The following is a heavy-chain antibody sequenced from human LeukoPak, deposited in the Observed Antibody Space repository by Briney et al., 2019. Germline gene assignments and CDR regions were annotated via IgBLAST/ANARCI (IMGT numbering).Heavy chain of an antibody. CDR1: GFTFSSYA. J-gene: IGHJ4*02. CDR3: AKDHPVLLWFGELGY. CDR2: ISGSGGST. Sequence: GVLLRLSCTACGFTFSSYARRELRRARGKGLKWVSAISGSGGSTYYADSVKGRFTISRDNSKNTLYLQMNSLRAEDTAVYYCAKDHPVLLWFGELGYWGQGTLVTVSS. D-gene: IGHD3-10*01. V-gene: IGHV3-23*01.